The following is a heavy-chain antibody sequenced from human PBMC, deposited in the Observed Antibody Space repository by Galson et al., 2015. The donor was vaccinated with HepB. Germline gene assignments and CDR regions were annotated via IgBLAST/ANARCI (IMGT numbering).Heavy chain of an antibody. CDR3: ARWSYCSGGSCYPY. V-gene: IGHV1-8*01. CDR1: GYTFTSYD. J-gene: IGHJ4*02. CDR2: MNPNSGNT. Sequence: SVKVSCKASGYTFTSYDINWVRQATGQGLEWMGWMNPNSGNTGYAQKFQGRVTMTGNTSISTAYMELSSLRSEDTAVYYCARWSYCSGGSCYPYWGQGTLVTVSS. D-gene: IGHD2-15*01.